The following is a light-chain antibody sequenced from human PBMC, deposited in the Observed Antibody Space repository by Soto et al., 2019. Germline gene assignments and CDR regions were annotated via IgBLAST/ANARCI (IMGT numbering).Light chain of an antibody. Sequence: QSALTQPASVSGSPGQSITISCTGTSNDIGSYNYVSWYQQHPGKAPKVMIYEVNNRPSGVSNRFSGSKSGNTASLAISGLQAEDEADYYCSSYTSSRNYVFGTGTKVTVL. J-gene: IGLJ1*01. CDR2: EVN. CDR3: SSYTSSRNYV. V-gene: IGLV2-14*01. CDR1: SNDIGSYNY.